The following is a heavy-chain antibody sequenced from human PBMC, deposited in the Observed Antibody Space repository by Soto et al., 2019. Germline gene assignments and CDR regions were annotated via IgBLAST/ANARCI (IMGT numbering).Heavy chain of an antibody. CDR2: ISSSSSYT. CDR3: ARLIDCTNGVCSYDMDV. D-gene: IGHD2-8*01. Sequence: QVQLVESGGGLVKPGGSLRLSCAASGFTFSDYYMSWIRQAPGKGLEWVSYISSSSSYTNYADSVKGRFTISRDNAKNSLYLQMNSLRAEDTAVYYCARLIDCTNGVCSYDMDVRGQGTTVTISS. J-gene: IGHJ6*02. V-gene: IGHV3-11*06. CDR1: GFTFSDYY.